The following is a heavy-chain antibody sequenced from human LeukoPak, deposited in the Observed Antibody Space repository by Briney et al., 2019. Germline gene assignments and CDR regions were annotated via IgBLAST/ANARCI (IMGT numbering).Heavy chain of an antibody. CDR1: GFTFSSYE. V-gene: IGHV3-48*03. CDR3: ARKFNGYSSSWNFDY. Sequence: PGGSLRLSCAASGFTFSSYEMNWVRQAPGKGLEWVSYISSSGSTIYYADSVKGRFTISRDNAKNSLYLQMNSLRAEDTAVYYCARKFNGYSSSWNFDYWGQGTLVTVSS. CDR2: ISSSGSTI. D-gene: IGHD6-13*01. J-gene: IGHJ4*02.